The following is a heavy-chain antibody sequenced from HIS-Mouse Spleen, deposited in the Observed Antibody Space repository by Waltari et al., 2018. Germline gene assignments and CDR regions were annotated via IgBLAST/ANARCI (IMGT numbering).Heavy chain of an antibody. CDR3: AREIPYSSSWYDWYFDL. CDR2: IYYSGST. Sequence: QLQLQESGPGLVKPSETLSLTCTVSGGSISSSSYYWGWIRQPPGKGLEWSGSIYYSGSTSSNPSLKGRVTISVDTSKNQFSLKLSSVTAADTAVYYCAREIPYSSSWYDWYFDLWGRGTLVTVSS. D-gene: IGHD6-13*01. J-gene: IGHJ2*01. V-gene: IGHV4-39*07. CDR1: GGSISSSSYY.